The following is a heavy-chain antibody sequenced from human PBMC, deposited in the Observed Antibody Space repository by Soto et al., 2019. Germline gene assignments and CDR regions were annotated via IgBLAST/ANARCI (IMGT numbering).Heavy chain of an antibody. V-gene: IGHV3-21*01. J-gene: IGHJ6*02. CDR1: GFTFSTYS. Sequence: EVQLVESGGGLVKPGGSLRLSCAASGFTFSTYSMNWVRQAPGKGLEWVSSISSSGSYIYYADSVKGRFTISRDKAKNSLYLQMNSLRAEDTAVYYCARYDSSGYYWPYYYYGMDLWGQGTTVTVSS. D-gene: IGHD3-22*01. CDR2: ISSSGSYI. CDR3: ARYDSSGYYWPYYYYGMDL.